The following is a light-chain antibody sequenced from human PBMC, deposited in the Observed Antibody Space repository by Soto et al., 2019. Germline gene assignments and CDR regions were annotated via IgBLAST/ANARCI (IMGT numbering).Light chain of an antibody. J-gene: IGKJ2*01. Sequence: EIVLTQSPGTLSLSPGERATLSCRASQSVSSSYLAWYQHKPGQAPRLLIYGASNRATGIPDRFSGSGSGRDFTLTIRRLESEDFAGYYCQQYGSSPPYTFGQGTKLEIK. CDR2: GAS. CDR3: QQYGSSPPYT. V-gene: IGKV3-20*01. CDR1: QSVSSSY.